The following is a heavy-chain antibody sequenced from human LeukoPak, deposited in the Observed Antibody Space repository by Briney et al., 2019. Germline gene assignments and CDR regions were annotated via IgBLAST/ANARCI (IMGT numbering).Heavy chain of an antibody. CDR3: ARDSGYSSSWTDDY. J-gene: IGHJ4*02. V-gene: IGHV4-39*07. CDR1: GGSISSSNYY. D-gene: IGHD6-13*01. CDR2: IYHSGST. Sequence: SETLSLTCIVSGGSISSSNYYWGWIRQPPGKGLEWIGSIYHSGSTYYNPSLKSRVTISVDTSKNQFSLKLSSVTAADTAVYYCARDSGYSSSWTDDYWGQGTLVTVSS.